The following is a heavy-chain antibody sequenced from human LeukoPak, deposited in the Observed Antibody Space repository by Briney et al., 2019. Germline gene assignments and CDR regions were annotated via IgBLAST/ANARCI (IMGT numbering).Heavy chain of an antibody. CDR2: ISYSSDYT. D-gene: IGHD6-13*01. CDR3: ARDSYASSPAY. J-gene: IGHJ4*02. V-gene: IGHV3-11*06. Sequence: GGSLRLSCAASGFSFSDYYMSWIRQAPGKGMEWISYISYSSDYTNYEDSVKGRFTISRDNSKNTLFLHMDSLRAEDMAVYYCARDSYASSPAYWGQGTLVTVSS. CDR1: GFSFSDYY.